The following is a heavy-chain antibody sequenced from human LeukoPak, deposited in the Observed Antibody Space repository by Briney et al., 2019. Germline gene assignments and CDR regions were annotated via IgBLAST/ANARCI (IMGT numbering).Heavy chain of an antibody. Sequence: GGSLRLSCAASGFTFSSYPMHWVRQAPGKGLEWVALISSDGTDKKYANSVKGRFTISRDNSKNTLYLQMHSLRVEDTAVYYCARLRGGSVWGRVRERHEPIDYWGQGTLVTVSS. CDR3: ARLRGGSVWGRVRERHEPIDY. D-gene: IGHD3-16*01. V-gene: IGHV3-30-3*01. CDR2: ISSDGTDK. J-gene: IGHJ4*02. CDR1: GFTFSSYP.